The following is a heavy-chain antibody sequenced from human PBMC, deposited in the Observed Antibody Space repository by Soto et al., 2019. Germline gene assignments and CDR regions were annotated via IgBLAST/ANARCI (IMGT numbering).Heavy chain of an antibody. V-gene: IGHV3-13*01. CDR1: GFTFSSYD. J-gene: IGHJ4*02. CDR2: IGTAGDT. CDR3: ARGRSEWGSSWLTFDY. Sequence: PGGSLRLSCAASGFTFSSYDMHWVRQATGKGLEWVSAIGTAGDTYYPGSVKGRFTISRENAKNSLYLQMNSLRAEDTAVYYCARGRSEWGSSWLTFDYWGQGTLVTVSS. D-gene: IGHD6-13*01.